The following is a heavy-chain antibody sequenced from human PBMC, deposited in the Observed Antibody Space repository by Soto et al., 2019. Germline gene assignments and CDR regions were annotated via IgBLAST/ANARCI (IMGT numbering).Heavy chain of an antibody. CDR3: AGGPDSYHLYFDF. CDR2: IYYSGST. CDR1: GGSISSGGYY. D-gene: IGHD2-2*02. V-gene: IGHV4-31*03. J-gene: IGHJ2*01. Sequence: QVQLQESGPGLVKPSQTLSLTCTVSGGSISSGGYYWSWIRQHPGKGLEWIGYIYYSGSTYYNPSLKGGVTLAVETVKNQLSLKLSFFTALDKLAYYGAGGPDSYHLYFDFWGRGTLVTFSS.